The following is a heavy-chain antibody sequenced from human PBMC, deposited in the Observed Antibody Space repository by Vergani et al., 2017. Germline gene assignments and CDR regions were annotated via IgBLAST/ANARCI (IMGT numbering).Heavy chain of an antibody. J-gene: IGHJ5*02. CDR1: GGSISSYY. CDR3: ARMNIMRYFDWLAQNSNWFDP. V-gene: IGHV4-59*01. CDR2: IYYSGST. Sequence: QVQLQESGPGLVKPSETLSLTCTVSGGSISSYYWSWIRQPPGKGLEWIGYIYYSGSTNYNPSLQSRVTISVDTSKNQFSLKLSSVTAADTAVYYCARMNIMRYFDWLAQNSNWFDPWGQGTLVTVSS. D-gene: IGHD3-9*01.